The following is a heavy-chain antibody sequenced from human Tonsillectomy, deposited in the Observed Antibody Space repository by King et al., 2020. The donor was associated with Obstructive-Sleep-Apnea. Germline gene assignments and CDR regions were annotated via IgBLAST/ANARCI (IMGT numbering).Heavy chain of an antibody. Sequence: VQLVESGGGLVQPGGSLRLSCAASGFTFSSYWMSWVRQPPGKGLEWVANIKQDGSERYYVDSVKGRFTISRDNAQSSLYLQVNSLRADDTAVYYCAGGSGWLHDSWGQGTLVTVSS. CDR2: IKQDGSER. CDR3: AGGSGWLHDS. V-gene: IGHV3-7*04. CDR1: GFTFSSYW. J-gene: IGHJ4*02. D-gene: IGHD6-19*01.